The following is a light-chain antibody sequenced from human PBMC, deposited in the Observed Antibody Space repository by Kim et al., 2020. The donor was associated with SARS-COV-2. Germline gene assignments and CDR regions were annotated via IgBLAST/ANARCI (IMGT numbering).Light chain of an antibody. CDR2: ADS. CDR3: QVWLSRNSPRV. CDR1: YIGTKS. V-gene: IGLV3-21*02. Sequence: PGSAAWVAAGGDYIGTKSFHWYQQKAGQAPVVVINADSEPPSGIPERFSVSNSGNTATLTISIVEAGAEADYSCQVWLSRNSPRVFGGGTQLTVL. J-gene: IGLJ3*02.